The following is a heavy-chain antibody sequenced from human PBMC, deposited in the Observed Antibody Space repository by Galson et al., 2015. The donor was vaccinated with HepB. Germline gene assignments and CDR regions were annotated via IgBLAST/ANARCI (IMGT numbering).Heavy chain of an antibody. CDR3: ARGYGTYSASFDC. D-gene: IGHD2-15*01. J-gene: IGHJ4*02. V-gene: IGHV3-33*01. Sequence: SLRLSCAASGFTFSSYAMHWVRQAPGQGPEWVAIIWSNDINKYYVDSARGRFTISRDNSKSTLYLQMNSLRAEDTAVYYCARGYGTYSASFDCWGQGTVVTVSS. CDR1: GFTFSSYA. CDR2: IWSNDINK.